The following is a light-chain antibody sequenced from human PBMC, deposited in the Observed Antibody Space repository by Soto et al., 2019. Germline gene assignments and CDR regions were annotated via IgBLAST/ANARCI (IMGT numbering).Light chain of an antibody. CDR2: DVS. J-gene: IGLJ1*01. CDR3: SSYTSSSTYV. V-gene: IGLV2-14*01. Sequence: QSALTQPASVSGSPGQSITISCTGTSSDVGGYNYVSWYQQHPGKAPKLIIYDVSNRPSGVSNRFSGSKSGNTASLTISGLQAEDEADYYCSSYTSSSTYVFGPGTKVPVL. CDR1: SSDVGGYNY.